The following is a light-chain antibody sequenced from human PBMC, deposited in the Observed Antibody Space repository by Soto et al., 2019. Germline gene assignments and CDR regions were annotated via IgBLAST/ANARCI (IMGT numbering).Light chain of an antibody. CDR1: GSSIGTNT. Sequence: QSVLTQPPSASGTPGQRVTISCSGSGSSIGTNTVNWYRQLPGTAPKLLIYGDNQRPSGVPDRFSGSKSGTSASLAISGLQSEDEADYYCAAWDGSLNYVLFGGGTQLTVL. J-gene: IGLJ2*01. V-gene: IGLV1-44*01. CDR3: AAWDGSLNYVL. CDR2: GDN.